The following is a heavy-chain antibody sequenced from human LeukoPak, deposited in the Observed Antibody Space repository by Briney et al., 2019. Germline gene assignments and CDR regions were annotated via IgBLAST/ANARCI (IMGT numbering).Heavy chain of an antibody. CDR3: ARDPAYGAFDY. Sequence: GGSLRLSCAASGFTFSGSWMTWVRQAPGRGLEWVANIDPDGNTKNYLDSVKGRFAISRDNARNSLYLQLNSLRAEDTSVYYCARDPAYGAFDYWGQGTLVTVSS. CDR2: IDPDGNTK. J-gene: IGHJ4*02. V-gene: IGHV3-7*01. D-gene: IGHD4-17*01. CDR1: GFTFSGSW.